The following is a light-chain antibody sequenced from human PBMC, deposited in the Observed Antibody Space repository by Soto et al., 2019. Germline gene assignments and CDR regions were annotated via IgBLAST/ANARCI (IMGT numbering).Light chain of an antibody. V-gene: IGKV1-5*03. CDR2: KAS. CDR1: QTISSW. CDR3: QHYNSYSEA. Sequence: DIQMTQSPSTLSGSVGDSVTITCRASQTISSWLAWYQQKPGKAPKLLIYKASTLKSGVPSRFSGSGSGTEFTLTISSLQPDDFATYCCQHYNSYSEAVGQGTKVDIK. J-gene: IGKJ1*01.